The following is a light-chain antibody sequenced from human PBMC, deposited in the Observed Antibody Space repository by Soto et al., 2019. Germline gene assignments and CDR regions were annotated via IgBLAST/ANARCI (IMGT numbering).Light chain of an antibody. CDR1: QSVSNSY. CDR3: QLYGSSPWT. J-gene: IGKJ1*01. Sequence: EIVLTQSPGTLSLSPVERATLSCRASQSVSNSYLAWYQQKPGQAPRLLIHGVSIRATGIPDRFSGSGSGTDFTLSISRLEPEDFAVYYCQLYGSSPWTFGQGTKVEIK. CDR2: GVS. V-gene: IGKV3-20*01.